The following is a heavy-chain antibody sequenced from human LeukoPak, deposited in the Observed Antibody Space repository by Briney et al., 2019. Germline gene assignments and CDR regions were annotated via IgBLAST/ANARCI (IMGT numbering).Heavy chain of an antibody. J-gene: IGHJ3*02. D-gene: IGHD3-10*01. V-gene: IGHV3-7*01. CDR3: ARDTGSGSYIDAFDI. CDR2: IKQDGSEK. CDR1: GFTFSSYW. Sequence: GGSLRLSCAASGFTFSSYWMSWVRQAPGKGLEWVANIKQDGSEKYYVDSVKGRFTISRDNAKNSLYLQMNSLRAEDTAVYYCARDTGSGSYIDAFDIWGQGTMVTVSS.